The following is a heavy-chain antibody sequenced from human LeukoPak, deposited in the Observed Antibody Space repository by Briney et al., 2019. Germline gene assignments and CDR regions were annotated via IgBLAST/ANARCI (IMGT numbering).Heavy chain of an antibody. D-gene: IGHD6-19*01. CDR2: ISYDGSNK. CDR1: GFTFSSYG. V-gene: IGHV3-30*18. CDR3: AKDQGMFGQWLVPDY. J-gene: IGHJ4*02. Sequence: GGSLRLSCAASGFTFSSYGMHWVRQAPGKGLEWVAVISYDGSNKYYADSVKGRFTISRDNSKNTLYLQMNSLRAEDTAVYYCAKDQGMFGQWLVPDYWGQGTLVTVSS.